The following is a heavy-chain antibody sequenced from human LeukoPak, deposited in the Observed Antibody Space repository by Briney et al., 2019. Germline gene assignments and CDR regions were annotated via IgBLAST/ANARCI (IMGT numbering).Heavy chain of an antibody. D-gene: IGHD1/OR15-1a*01. Sequence: ASVKVSCKASGYTFTYYYIYWVRQAPGKGLEWMGWISSYTVNKTSAQKFQGRVTLTTDTSTNTVSLELRRLTFDDTAVYYCARGHHDIGTTGTFDVWGQGTRVIVSS. J-gene: IGHJ3*01. CDR3: ARGHHDIGTTGTFDV. CDR2: ISSYTVNK. CDR1: GYTFTYYY. V-gene: IGHV1-18*04.